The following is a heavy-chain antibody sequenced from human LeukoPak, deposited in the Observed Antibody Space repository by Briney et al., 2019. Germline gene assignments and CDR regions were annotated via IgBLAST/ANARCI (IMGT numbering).Heavy chain of an antibody. Sequence: GGSLRLSCAASGFTSSSYWMSWVRQAPGKGLEWVANIKQDGSEKYYVDSVKGRFTISRDNAKNSLYLQMNSLRAEDTAVYYCARGIVGATYYFDYWGQGTLVTVSS. J-gene: IGHJ4*02. CDR3: ARGIVGATYYFDY. CDR1: GFTSSSYW. V-gene: IGHV3-7*01. D-gene: IGHD1-26*01. CDR2: IKQDGSEK.